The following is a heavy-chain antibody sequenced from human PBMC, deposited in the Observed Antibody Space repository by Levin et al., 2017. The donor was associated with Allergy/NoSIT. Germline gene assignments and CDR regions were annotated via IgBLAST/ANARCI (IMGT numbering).Heavy chain of an antibody. V-gene: IGHV5-51*01. D-gene: IGHD3-10*01. CDR2: IFSGDSKT. CDR1: GFTFSYYW. J-gene: IGHJ4*02. CDR3: ARQYQQLVVDH. Sequence: GESLKISCKASGFTFSYYWIGWVRQMPGQGLEWMGIIFSGDSKTRYSPSFQGQVTLSVDESTSTAFLLFNSLRASDTGVYFCARQYQQLVVDHWGQGTLVTVSS.